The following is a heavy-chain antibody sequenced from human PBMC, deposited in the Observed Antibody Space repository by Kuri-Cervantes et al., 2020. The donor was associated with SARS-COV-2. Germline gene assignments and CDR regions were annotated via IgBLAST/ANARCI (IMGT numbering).Heavy chain of an antibody. CDR2: TSADRTKE. CDR3: ARDSDTTGYYWYFDL. Sequence: GESLKISCAASGFTLSGYGIHWVRQAPGKGLEWVAATSADRTKEYYLDSVKGQFAISRDNSKNTVYLQINSLRAEDTAVYYCARDSDTTGYYWYFDLWGRGTLVTVSS. V-gene: IGHV3-33*05. D-gene: IGHD3-22*01. CDR1: GFTLSGYG. J-gene: IGHJ2*01.